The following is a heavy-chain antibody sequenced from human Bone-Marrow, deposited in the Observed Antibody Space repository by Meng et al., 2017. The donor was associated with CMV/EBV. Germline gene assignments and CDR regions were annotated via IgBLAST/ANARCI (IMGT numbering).Heavy chain of an antibody. Sequence: GESLKISCAASGVTFSICEMNWVRQGPGKGLEWVSYISSSGSTIYYADSVKGRFTISRDNAKNTLYLQMNSMRAEDTDVHYCASDSYCSCISCYRLYYYGMDVWGQGTTVTVSS. CDR3: ASDSYCSCISCYRLYYYGMDV. J-gene: IGHJ6*02. CDR1: GVTFSICE. D-gene: IGHD2-2*02. CDR2: ISSSGSTI. V-gene: IGHV3-48*03.